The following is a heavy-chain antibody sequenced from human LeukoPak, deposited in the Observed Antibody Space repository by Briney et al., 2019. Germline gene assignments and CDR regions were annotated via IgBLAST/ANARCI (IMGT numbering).Heavy chain of an antibody. J-gene: IGHJ4*02. CDR2: ITNSGENT. Sequence: GGSLRLSCAASGFIFPYGMSWVRQAPGKGLEWVSGITNSGENTYYADSVKGRFTISRDNSKNTLFLEMNSLRVEDTAVYYCAKGRGFRVWAPWDNWGQGTLITVSS. CDR1: GFIFPYG. CDR3: AKGRGFRVWAPWDN. V-gene: IGHV3-23*01. D-gene: IGHD3-16*01.